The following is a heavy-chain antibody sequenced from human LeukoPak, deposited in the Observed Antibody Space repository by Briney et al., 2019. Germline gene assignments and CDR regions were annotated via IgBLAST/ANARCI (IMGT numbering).Heavy chain of an antibody. Sequence: ASVKVSCKASGYTFTSYGISWVRQAPGQGLEWMGWISAYNGNTNYAQKLQGRVTMTTDTSTNTAYMELRSLRSDDTAVYYCARVKQGYCSGGSCDFDYWGQGTLVTVSS. CDR1: GYTFTSYG. CDR2: ISAYNGNT. CDR3: ARVKQGYCSGGSCDFDY. J-gene: IGHJ4*02. D-gene: IGHD2-15*01. V-gene: IGHV1-18*01.